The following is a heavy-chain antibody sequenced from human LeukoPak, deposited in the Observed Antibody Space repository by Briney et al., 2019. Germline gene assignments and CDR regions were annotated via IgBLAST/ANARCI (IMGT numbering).Heavy chain of an antibody. CDR1: GGPISSSRYY. D-gene: IGHD6-19*01. CDR3: ARGRIAVAKKSYYFDY. Sequence: SETLSLTCAVSGGPISSSRYYWGWIRQPPGKGLEWIGNIHHSGTTYYKSSLTSRITMSVDTSKNQFSLKLSSVTAADTAVYYCARGRIAVAKKSYYFDYWGQGTLVTVSS. CDR2: IHHSGTT. J-gene: IGHJ4*02. V-gene: IGHV4-39*07.